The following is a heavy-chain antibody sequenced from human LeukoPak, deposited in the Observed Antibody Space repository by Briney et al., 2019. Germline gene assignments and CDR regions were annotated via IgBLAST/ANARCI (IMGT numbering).Heavy chain of an antibody. D-gene: IGHD5-24*01. J-gene: IGHJ4*02. CDR1: GGSISRYY. CDR2: IYNNAST. Sequence: SETLSLTCSVSGGSISRYYWSWVRQSPGKGLEWIGYIYNNASTSYSPSLKSRLFMSVDTSTNKVSLKLRSVTEADTAIYYCAREGRDGYNEYWGQGTLVIVSS. CDR3: AREGRDGYNEY. V-gene: IGHV4-59*01.